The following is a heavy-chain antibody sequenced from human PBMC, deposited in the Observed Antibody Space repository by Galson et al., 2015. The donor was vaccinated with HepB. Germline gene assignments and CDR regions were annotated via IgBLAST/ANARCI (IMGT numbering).Heavy chain of an antibody. J-gene: IGHJ6*03. CDR3: ARDRDCSSTSCPGYHMDV. CDR1: GYTFTGYY. Sequence: SVKVSCKASGYTFTGYYMHWVRQAPGQGLEWMGWINPNSGGTNYAQKFQGWVTMTRDTSISTAYMELSRLRSDDTAVYYCARDRDCSSTSCPGYHMDVWGKGTTVTVSS. CDR2: INPNSGGT. V-gene: IGHV1-2*04. D-gene: IGHD2-2*01.